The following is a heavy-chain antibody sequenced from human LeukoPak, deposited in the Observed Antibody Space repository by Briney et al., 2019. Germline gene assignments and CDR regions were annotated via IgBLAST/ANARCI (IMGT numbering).Heavy chain of an antibody. CDR2: ISGSGGST. J-gene: IGHJ4*02. D-gene: IGHD2-2*01. Sequence: GGSLRLSCAASGFTFSSYAMSWVRQAPGKGLEWVSAISGSGGSTYYADSVKGRFTISRDNSKNTLYLQMNSLRAEDTAVYYCANLVVPAAISPTINVDYWGQGTLVAVSS. CDR1: GFTFSSYA. V-gene: IGHV3-23*01. CDR3: ANLVVPAAISPTINVDY.